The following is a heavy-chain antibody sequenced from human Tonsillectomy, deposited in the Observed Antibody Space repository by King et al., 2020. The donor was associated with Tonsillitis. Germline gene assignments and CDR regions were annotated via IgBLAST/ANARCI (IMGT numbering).Heavy chain of an antibody. CDR2: IYYSGST. Sequence: QLQESGPGLVKPSETLSLTCTVSGGSISSYYWSWIRQPPGKGLEWIGYIYYSGSTNYNPSLKSRVTISVDTSKNQFSLKLRSVTAADTAVYYCARDFTAPYGMDVWGQGTTVTVSS. CDR3: ARDFTAPYGMDV. J-gene: IGHJ6*02. V-gene: IGHV4-59*01. D-gene: IGHD5-18*01. CDR1: GGSISSYY.